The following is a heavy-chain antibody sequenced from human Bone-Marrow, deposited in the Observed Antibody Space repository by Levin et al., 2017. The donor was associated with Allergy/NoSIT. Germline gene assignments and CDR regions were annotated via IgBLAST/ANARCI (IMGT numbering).Heavy chain of an antibody. CDR1: GGTFNSYV. CDR3: ARQRSGGALFDY. V-gene: IGHV1-69*01. J-gene: IGHJ4*02. D-gene: IGHD3-3*01. CDR2: IIPIFGTT. Sequence: KISCRASGGTFNSYVNSWVRQAPGQGLEWMGDIIPIFGTTTYAQKFQGRVTISADESRSTAYMDLGSLTSEDTAVYYCARQRSGGALFDYWGQGTLVTVS.